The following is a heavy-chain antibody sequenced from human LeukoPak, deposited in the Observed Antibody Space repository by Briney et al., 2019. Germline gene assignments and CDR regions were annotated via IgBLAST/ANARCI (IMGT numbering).Heavy chain of an antibody. V-gene: IGHV4-31*03. D-gene: IGHD5-18*01. J-gene: IGHJ6*02. Sequence: PSETLSLTCTGSGDSISSGSYYWSWIRQHPGKGLEWIGYIYYSGSTYYNPSLKSRVTISVDTSKNQFSLKLSSVTAADTAVYYCARAPGYSPEYYGMDVWGQGTTVTVSS. CDR3: ARAPGYSPEYYGMDV. CDR1: GDSISSGSYY. CDR2: IYYSGST.